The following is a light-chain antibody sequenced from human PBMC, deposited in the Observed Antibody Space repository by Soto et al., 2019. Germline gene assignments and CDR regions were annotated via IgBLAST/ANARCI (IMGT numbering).Light chain of an antibody. J-gene: IGLJ1*01. CDR3: SSYAGSNIFV. CDR2: EVS. Sequence: QSVLNQPPSASGSPGQSVTISCTGTSSDVGGYDYVSWYQQHPGEAPKLMIYEVSKRPSGVPDRFSGSKSGDTASLSVSGLQAEDEADYYCSSYAGSNIFVFGTGTKLTVL. V-gene: IGLV2-8*01. CDR1: SSDVGGYDY.